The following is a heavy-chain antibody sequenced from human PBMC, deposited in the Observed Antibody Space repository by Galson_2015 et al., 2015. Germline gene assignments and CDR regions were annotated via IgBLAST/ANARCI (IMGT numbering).Heavy chain of an antibody. J-gene: IGHJ4*02. CDR2: ISSSGTII. V-gene: IGHV3-48*03. D-gene: IGHD7-27*01. CDR1: GFTFSTYE. CDR3: ARELGSIKDDY. Sequence: SLRLSCAASGFTFSTYEMNLVRQAPGKGLEWVSCISSSGTIIYQADSVKGRFTISRDNAKNSLYLQMNSLRAEDTAVYYCARELGSIKDDYWGQGTLVTVSS.